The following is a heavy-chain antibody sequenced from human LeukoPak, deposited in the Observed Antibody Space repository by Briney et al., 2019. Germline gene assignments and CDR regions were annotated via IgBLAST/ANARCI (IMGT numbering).Heavy chain of an antibody. CDR2: IHYSGST. V-gene: IGHV4-59*01. CDR3: ARFVGSSWLAFDI. D-gene: IGHD6-13*01. CDR1: GGSISSYY. J-gene: IGHJ3*02. Sequence: KPSETLSLTCAVSGGSISSYYWGWIRQPPGKGLEWIANIHYSGSTNYNPSLKSRVTISKDTSKNQFSLKLTSVSAADTAVYYCARFVGSSWLAFDIWGQGTMVTVSA.